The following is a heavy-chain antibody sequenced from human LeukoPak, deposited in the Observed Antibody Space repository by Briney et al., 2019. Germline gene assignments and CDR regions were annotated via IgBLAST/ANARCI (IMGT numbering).Heavy chain of an antibody. D-gene: IGHD2-2*01. CDR2: ISGSGGST. CDR1: GFTFSSYA. J-gene: IGHJ6*02. CDR3: AKPTNPYCSSTSCYPSGMDV. V-gene: IGHV3-23*01. Sequence: GGSLRLSCAASGFTFSSYAMSWVRQAPGKGLEWVSAISGSGGSTYYADSVKGWFTISRDNSKNTLYLQMNSLRAEDTAVYYCAKPTNPYCSSTSCYPSGMDVWGQGTTVTVSS.